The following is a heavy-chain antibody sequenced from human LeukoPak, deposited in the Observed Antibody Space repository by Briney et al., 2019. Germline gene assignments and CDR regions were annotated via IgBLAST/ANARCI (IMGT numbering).Heavy chain of an antibody. V-gene: IGHV4-59*01. CDR1: GGSISSYY. Sequence: PSETLSLTCTVSGGSISSYYWSWIRQPPGKGLEWIGYIYYSGSTNYNPSLKSRVTISVDTSKNQFSLKPSSVTAADTAVYYCARAGYSGYDYDYWGQGTLVTVSS. CDR2: IYYSGST. J-gene: IGHJ4*02. D-gene: IGHD5-12*01. CDR3: ARAGYSGYDYDY.